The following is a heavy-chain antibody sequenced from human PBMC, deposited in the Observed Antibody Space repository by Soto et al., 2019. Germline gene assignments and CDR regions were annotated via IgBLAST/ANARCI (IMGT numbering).Heavy chain of an antibody. D-gene: IGHD3-3*01. Sequence: ASVKVSCKASGYTFTSYGISWVRQAPGQGLEWMGWISAYNGNVNYAQKLQGRVTMTTDTSTSTAYMELRSLRSDDTAVYYCARGLPPRFLEWLGASDMDVWGQGTTVTVSS. J-gene: IGHJ6*02. CDR2: ISAYNGNV. CDR1: GYTFTSYG. V-gene: IGHV1-18*04. CDR3: ARGLPPRFLEWLGASDMDV.